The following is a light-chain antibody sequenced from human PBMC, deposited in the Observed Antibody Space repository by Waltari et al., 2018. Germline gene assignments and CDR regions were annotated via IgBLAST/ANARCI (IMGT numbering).Light chain of an antibody. J-gene: IGLJ1*01. V-gene: IGLV3-21*04. Sequence: SYVLTQAPSVSVAPGETARITCGGNNIADKNVPWYQQKPGQAPVLVIFYDSDRPSGIPERLSGSNSGNTATLTISRAEAGDEADYYCQVWDTSIDLSVFGTGTKVTVL. CDR3: QVWDTSIDLSV. CDR2: YDS. CDR1: NIADKN.